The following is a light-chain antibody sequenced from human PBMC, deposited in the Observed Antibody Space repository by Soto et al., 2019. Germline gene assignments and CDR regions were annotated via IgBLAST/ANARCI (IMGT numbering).Light chain of an antibody. V-gene: IGKV1-5*03. CDR2: KAS. CDR1: QSVSIW. J-gene: IGKJ1*01. Sequence: DIQMTQSPSTLSASVGDRVTITCRASQSVSIWLAWYQHKPGKAPKLLIYKASTLESGVPSRFSGCGSGTEFTLTISSLQPGDFATYYCQHYNTYPWTFGHGTKVDIK. CDR3: QHYNTYPWT.